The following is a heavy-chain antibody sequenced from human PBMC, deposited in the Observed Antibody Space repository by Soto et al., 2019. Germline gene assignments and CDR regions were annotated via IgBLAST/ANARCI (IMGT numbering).Heavy chain of an antibody. D-gene: IGHD6-25*01. Sequence: PSETLSLTCAVYGGSFSGYYWSWIRQPPGEGLEWIGEINHSGSTNYNPSLKSRVTISVDTSKNQFSLKLSSVTAADTAVYYCARRHMDVWGKGTTVTVSS. J-gene: IGHJ6*03. CDR3: ARRHMDV. CDR1: GGSFSGYY. V-gene: IGHV4-34*01. CDR2: INHSGST.